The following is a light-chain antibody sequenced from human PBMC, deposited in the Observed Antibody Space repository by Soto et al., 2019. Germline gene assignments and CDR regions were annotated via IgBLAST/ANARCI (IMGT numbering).Light chain of an antibody. CDR1: QSVSSY. J-gene: IGKJ5*01. CDR3: QQYNNWPPIT. CDR2: GAS. Sequence: EIVLTQSPATLSLSPGERATLSCMASQSVSSYLAWYQQKPGQAPRLLIYGASTRASGIPARFSGSGSGTEFTLTISSLQSEDFAVYYCQQYNNWPPITFGQGTRLAIK. V-gene: IGKV3-15*01.